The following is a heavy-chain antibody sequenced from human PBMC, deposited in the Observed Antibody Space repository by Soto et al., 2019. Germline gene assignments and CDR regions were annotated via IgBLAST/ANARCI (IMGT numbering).Heavy chain of an antibody. D-gene: IGHD2-21*02. CDR1: EFTFNTW. CDR3: ATLGLQQAF. J-gene: IGHJ4*02. V-gene: IGHV3-74*01. CDR2: IDSDGSIT. Sequence: GGSLRLSCAASEFTFNTWRHWVRQAPGEGLVWVSSIDSDGSITSYADSVKGRFTISRDNAKNTLYLQMNSLRAEDTAVYYCATLGLQQAFWGQGTLVTVS.